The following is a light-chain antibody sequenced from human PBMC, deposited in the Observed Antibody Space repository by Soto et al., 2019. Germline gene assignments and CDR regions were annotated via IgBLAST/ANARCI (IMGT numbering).Light chain of an antibody. CDR2: GAS. V-gene: IGKV3-20*01. CDR1: QSVISTY. J-gene: IGKJ5*01. CDR3: QQYNNWPT. Sequence: EIVLTQSPGTLSLSPGERATLSCRASQSVISTYLAWYQQKPGQAPRLLIYGASSRATGIPDRFSGSGSGTDFTLTINSLQSEDFAVYYCQQYNNWPTFGQGTRLEIK.